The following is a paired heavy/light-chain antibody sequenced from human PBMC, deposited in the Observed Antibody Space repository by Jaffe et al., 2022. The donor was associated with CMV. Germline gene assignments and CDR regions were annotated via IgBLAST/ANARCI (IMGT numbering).Heavy chain of an antibody. CDR2: ISAYNGDT. J-gene: IGHJ5*02. CDR1: GYTFSTYG. Sequence: QVQLVQSAAEVKKPGASVKVSCKASGYTFSTYGITWVRQAPGQGLEWMGWISAYNGDTNYAQKLQGRVTMTADTSTSTAYMELRSLRSDDTAVYYCARVYRIAARPVPGWFDPWGQGTLVTVSS. D-gene: IGHD6-6*01. V-gene: IGHV1-18*04. CDR3: ARVYRIAARPVPGWFDP.
Light chain of an antibody. J-gene: IGKJ4*01. CDR3: QQYNSYPLT. CDR2: KAS. Sequence: DIQMTQSPSTLSASVGDSVTITCRASQSISSWLAWYQQKPGKAPKLLIYKASSLESGVPSRFSGSGSGTEFTLTISSLQPDDFATYYCQQYNSYPLTFGGGTKVEIK. CDR1: QSISSW. V-gene: IGKV1-5*03.